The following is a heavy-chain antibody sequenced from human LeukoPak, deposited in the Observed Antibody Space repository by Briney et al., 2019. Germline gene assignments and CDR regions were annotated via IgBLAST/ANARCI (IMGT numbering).Heavy chain of an antibody. D-gene: IGHD6-13*01. CDR3: AKMYSPSDY. Sequence: GGSLRLSCAASGFTFSSYGMHWVRQAPGKGLEWVAFIRYDGSNKYYADSVKGLFTISRDNSKNTLYLQMNSLRAEDTAVYYCAKMYSPSDYWGQGTLVTVSS. CDR2: IRYDGSNK. J-gene: IGHJ4*02. CDR1: GFTFSSYG. V-gene: IGHV3-30*02.